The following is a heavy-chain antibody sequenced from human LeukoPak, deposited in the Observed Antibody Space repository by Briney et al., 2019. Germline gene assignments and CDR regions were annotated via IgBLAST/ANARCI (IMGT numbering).Heavy chain of an antibody. CDR1: GFTVSNAW. CDR3: ATLLNIVALERAFDI. Sequence: PGGSLRLSCVVSGFTVSNAWMSWVRQAPGKGLEWIGEINHSGSTNYNPSLKSRVTISVDTSKNQFSLKLSSVTAADTAVYYCATLLNIVALERAFDIWGQGTMVTVSS. D-gene: IGHD5-12*01. J-gene: IGHJ3*02. V-gene: IGHV4-4*02. CDR2: INHSGST.